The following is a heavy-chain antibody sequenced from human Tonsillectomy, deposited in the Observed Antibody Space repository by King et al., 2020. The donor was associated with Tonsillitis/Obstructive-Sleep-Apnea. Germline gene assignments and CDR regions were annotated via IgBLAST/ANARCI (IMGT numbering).Heavy chain of an antibody. J-gene: IGHJ6*03. V-gene: IGHV3-11*01. D-gene: IGHD4-11*01. CDR2: ISRSGSTI. Sequence: VQLVESGGGLVKPGGSLRLSCAASGFTFSDYYMSWIRQAPGKGLEWVSFISRSGSTIYYTDSVKGRFTISRDNAKNALYLHMNSLRAEDTAVYYCARVPLESNYELYYYMDVWGKGTTVTVSS. CDR3: ARVPLESNYELYYYMDV. CDR1: GFTFSDYY.